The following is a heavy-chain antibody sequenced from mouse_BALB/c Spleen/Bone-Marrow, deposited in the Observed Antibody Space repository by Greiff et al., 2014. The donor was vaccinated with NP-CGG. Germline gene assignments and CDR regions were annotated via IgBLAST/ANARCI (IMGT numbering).Heavy chain of an antibody. CDR3: AQYDYAYFDY. J-gene: IGHJ2*01. Sequence: VQLQQSGAELVKPGASVKLSCTASGFNIKDTYIHWVKQRPEQGLEWIGRIDPENGNTKYDPKFQGKATITADTSSNTAYLQLSSLASDDTAVYYCAQYDYAYFDYWGQGTTLTVSS. V-gene: IGHV14-3*02. D-gene: IGHD2-4*01. CDR1: GFNIKDTY. CDR2: IDPENGNT.